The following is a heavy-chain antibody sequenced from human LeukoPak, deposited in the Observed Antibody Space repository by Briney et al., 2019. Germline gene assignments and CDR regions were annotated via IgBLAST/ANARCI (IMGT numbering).Heavy chain of an antibody. J-gene: IGHJ6*03. V-gene: IGHV1-18*01. CDR1: GYTFTSYG. CDR3: AKFSGTYYYYYYMDV. CDR2: ISAYNGNT. D-gene: IGHD3-10*01. Sequence: VASVKVSCKASGYTFTSYGISWVRQAPGQGLEWMGWISAYNGNTNYAQKLQGRVTMTTDTSTSTAYMELRSLRSDDTAVYYCAKFSGTYYYYYYMDVWGKGTTVTVSS.